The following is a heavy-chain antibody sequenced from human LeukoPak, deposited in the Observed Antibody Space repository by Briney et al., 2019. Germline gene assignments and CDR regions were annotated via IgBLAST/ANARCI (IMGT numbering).Heavy chain of an antibody. V-gene: IGHV1-24*01. D-gene: IGHD1-26*01. CDR2: FDPEDGET. J-gene: IGHJ4*02. CDR1: GYTLTELS. CDR3: ATFVVGANIVDY. Sequence: ASVKVSCKVSGYTLTELSMHWVRQAPGKGLEWMGGFDPEDGETIYAQKLQGRVTMTEDTSTDTAYMEVSSLRSEDTAVYYCATFVVGANIVDYWGQGTLVTVSS.